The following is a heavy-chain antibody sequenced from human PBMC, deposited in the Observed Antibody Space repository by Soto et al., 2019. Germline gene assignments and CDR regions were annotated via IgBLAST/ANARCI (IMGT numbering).Heavy chain of an antibody. CDR1: GFTFSSYW. Sequence: EVQLVESGGGLVQPGGSLRLSCAASGFTFSSYWMSWVRQAPGKGLEWVANIKQDGSEKYYVDSVKGRFTISRDNAKNSLYLQMNSLRAEDTAVYYCARGGDIVVVVAATWAFDIWGQGTMVTVSS. CDR2: IKQDGSEK. J-gene: IGHJ3*02. V-gene: IGHV3-7*01. CDR3: ARGGDIVVVVAATWAFDI. D-gene: IGHD2-15*01.